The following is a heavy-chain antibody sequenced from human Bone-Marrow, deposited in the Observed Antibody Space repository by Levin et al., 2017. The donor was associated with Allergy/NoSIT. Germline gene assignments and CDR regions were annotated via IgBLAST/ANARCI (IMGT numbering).Heavy chain of an antibody. CDR2: INGGNGNT. V-gene: IGHV1-3*01. Sequence: ASVKVSCKASGYNFNSYAIHWVRQAPGQGPEWMGRINGGNGNTQFSENFQGRVTITRDTSATTAHMELSSLKSEDTAVYYCARERYGGDGIDYWGQGTLVIVSS. CDR3: ARERYGGDGIDY. CDR1: GYNFNSYA. J-gene: IGHJ4*02. D-gene: IGHD4-23*01.